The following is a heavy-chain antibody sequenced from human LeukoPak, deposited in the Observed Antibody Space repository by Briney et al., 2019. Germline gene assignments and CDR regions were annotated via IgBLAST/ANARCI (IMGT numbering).Heavy chain of an antibody. CDR2: ISSSSSYI. Sequence: PGGSLRLSCAASGFTFSNYNMNWVRRAPGKGLEWVSSISSSSSYIYYADSVKGRFTISRDNAKNSLYLQMNSLRAEDTAVYYCARAVSKDDYGDYEDIWGQGTMVTVSS. V-gene: IGHV3-21*01. CDR1: GFTFSNYN. CDR3: ARAVSKDDYGDYEDI. J-gene: IGHJ3*02. D-gene: IGHD4-17*01.